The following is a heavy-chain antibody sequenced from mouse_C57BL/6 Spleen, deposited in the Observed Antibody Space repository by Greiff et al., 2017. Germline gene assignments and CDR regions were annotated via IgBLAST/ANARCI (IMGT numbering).Heavy chain of an antibody. Sequence: EVNVVESGGGLVQPKGSLKLSCAASGFSFNTYAMNWVRQAPGKGLEWVARIRSKSNNYATYYADSVKDRFTISRDDSESMLYLQMNNLKTEDTAMYYCVRSSLTGYAMDYWGQGTSVTVSS. V-gene: IGHV10-1*01. CDR1: GFSFNTYA. J-gene: IGHJ4*01. D-gene: IGHD1-1*01. CDR2: IRSKSNNYAT. CDR3: VRSSLTGYAMDY.